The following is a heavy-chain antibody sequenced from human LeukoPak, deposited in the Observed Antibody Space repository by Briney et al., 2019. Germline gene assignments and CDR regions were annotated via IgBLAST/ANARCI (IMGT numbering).Heavy chain of an antibody. J-gene: IGHJ4*02. Sequence: GGSLRLSCAASGFTFSSYGMHWVRQAPGKGLEWVAVIWYDGSNKYYADSVKGRFTISRDNSKNTLYLQMNSLRAEDTAVYYCARGRYYDFWSGYYAPSSTFDYRGQGTLVTVSS. CDR3: ARGRYYDFWSGYYAPSSTFDY. CDR1: GFTFSSYG. CDR2: IWYDGSNK. D-gene: IGHD3-3*01. V-gene: IGHV3-33*01.